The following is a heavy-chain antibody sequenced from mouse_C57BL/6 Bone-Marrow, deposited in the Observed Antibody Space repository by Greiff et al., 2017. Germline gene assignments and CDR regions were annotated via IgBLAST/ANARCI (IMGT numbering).Heavy chain of an antibody. CDR1: GYTFTDYY. CDR2: IYPGSGNT. V-gene: IGHV1-76*01. D-gene: IGHD1-1*01. J-gene: IGHJ4*01. Sequence: QVQLQQSGAELVRPGASVKLSCKASGYTFTDYYINWVKQRPGQGLEWIARIYPGSGNTYYNEKFKGKATLTAEKSSSTAYMQLSSLTSEDSAVYFCARIIFSYYYGSSFLMDYWGQGTSVTVSS. CDR3: ARIIFSYYYGSSFLMDY.